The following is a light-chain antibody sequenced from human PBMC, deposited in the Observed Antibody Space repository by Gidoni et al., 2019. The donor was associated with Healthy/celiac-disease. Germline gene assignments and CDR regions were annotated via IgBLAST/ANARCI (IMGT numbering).Light chain of an antibody. V-gene: IGKV4-1*01. CDR2: WAS. Sequence: DIVMTQSPDSLAVSLGERATINCKYSQSVLYSSNNKNYLAWYQQKPGQPPKLLIYWASTRESGVPDRFSGSGSWTDFTLTISSLQAEDVAVYYCQQYYSTPPFTFGPGTKVDIK. CDR3: QQYYSTPPFT. J-gene: IGKJ3*01. CDR1: QSVLYSSNNKNY.